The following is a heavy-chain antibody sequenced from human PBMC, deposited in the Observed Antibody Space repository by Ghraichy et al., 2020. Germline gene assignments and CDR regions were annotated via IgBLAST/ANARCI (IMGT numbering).Heavy chain of an antibody. CDR3: ARVVRQLVPYYYYGMDV. CDR2: ISSSSSYI. V-gene: IGHV3-21*01. CDR1: GFTFSSYS. Sequence: GGSLRLSCAASGFTFSSYSMNWVRQAPGKGLEWVSSISSSSSYIYYADSVKGRFTISRDNAKNSLYLQMNSLRAEDTAVYYCARVVRQLVPYYYYGMDVWGQGTTVTVSS. J-gene: IGHJ6*02. D-gene: IGHD6-6*01.